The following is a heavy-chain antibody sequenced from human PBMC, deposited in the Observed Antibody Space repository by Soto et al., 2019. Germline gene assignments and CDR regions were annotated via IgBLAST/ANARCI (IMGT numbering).Heavy chain of an antibody. J-gene: IGHJ4*02. CDR2: IYYSGST. CDR1: GGSISSYY. D-gene: IGHD3-22*01. V-gene: IGHV4-59*01. Sequence: PSETLSLTCTVSGGSISSYYWSWIRQPPGKGLEWIGYIYYSGSTNYNPSLKSRVTISVDTSKNQFSLKLSSVTAADTAVYYCAREYYYDSNAVVDYWGQGTLVTVSS. CDR3: AREYYYDSNAVVDY.